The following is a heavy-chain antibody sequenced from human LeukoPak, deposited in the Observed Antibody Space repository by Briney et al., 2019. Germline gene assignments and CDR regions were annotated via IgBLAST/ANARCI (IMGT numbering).Heavy chain of an antibody. V-gene: IGHV1-2*02. CDR1: GYTFTGYY. Sequence: GASVKVSCKASGYTFTGYYMHWVRQAPGQGLEWMGWINPNSGGTNYTQKFQGRVTMTRDTSISTAYMELSRLRSDDTAVYYCARLAYYDSSGFDYWGQGTLVTVSS. CDR3: ARLAYYDSSGFDY. J-gene: IGHJ4*02. CDR2: INPNSGGT. D-gene: IGHD3-22*01.